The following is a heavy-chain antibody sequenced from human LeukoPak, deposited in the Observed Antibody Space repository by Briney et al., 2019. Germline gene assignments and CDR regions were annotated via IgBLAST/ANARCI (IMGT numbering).Heavy chain of an antibody. Sequence: SGGSLRLSCAASGFTFSSYWMHWVRQAPGKGLVWVSRINSDGSSTSYADSVKGRFTISRDNAKNTLYLQTISLRAEDTAVYYCARDPRYCSSTSCYTIFDYWGQGTLVTVSS. CDR3: ARDPRYCSSTSCYTIFDY. CDR1: GFTFSSYW. CDR2: INSDGSST. J-gene: IGHJ4*02. D-gene: IGHD2-2*02. V-gene: IGHV3-74*01.